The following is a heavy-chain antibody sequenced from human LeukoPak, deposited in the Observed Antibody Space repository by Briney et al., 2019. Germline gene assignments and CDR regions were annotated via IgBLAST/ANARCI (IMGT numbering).Heavy chain of an antibody. D-gene: IGHD5-24*01. CDR1: LGTFSSYA. V-gene: IGHV1-69*04. Sequence: SVKVSCKASLGTFSSYAIRCVRRAPGQGLAWMGRIIPILGIANYAQKFQGRVTLTADKSTRTAYMELSSLRYEDTAVYYCARERDGSHAFGIWGKGTMVTVSS. CDR3: ARERDGSHAFGI. CDR2: IIPILGIA. J-gene: IGHJ3*02.